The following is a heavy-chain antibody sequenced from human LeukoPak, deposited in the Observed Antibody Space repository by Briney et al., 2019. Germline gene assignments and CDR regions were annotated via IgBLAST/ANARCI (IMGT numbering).Heavy chain of an antibody. V-gene: IGHV1-46*01. CDR2: INPSGGST. CDR1: GYTFTSYY. D-gene: IGHD3/OR15-3a*01. CDR3: ARGPPDADWFPPFDY. J-gene: IGHJ4*02. Sequence: GASVKVSCKASGYTFTSYYMHWVRQAPGQGLEWMGIINPSGGSTSYAQKFQGRVTMTRDTSTSTVYMELSSLRSEDTAVYYCARGPPDADWFPPFDYWGQGTLVTVSS.